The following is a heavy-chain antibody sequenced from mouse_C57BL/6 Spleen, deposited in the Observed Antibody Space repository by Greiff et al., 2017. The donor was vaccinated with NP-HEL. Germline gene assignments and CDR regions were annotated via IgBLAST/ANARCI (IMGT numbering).Heavy chain of an antibody. V-gene: IGHV14-1*01. J-gene: IGHJ4*01. Sequence: VQLQQPGAELVKPGASVKLSCKASGYTFTSYWMHWVKQRPEQGLEWIGRIDPEDGDTEYAPKFQGKATMTADTSSNTAYLQLSSLTSEDTAGYYCTTDGEDYWGQGTSVTVSS. CDR3: TTDGEDY. CDR2: IDPEDGDT. CDR1: GYTFTSYW.